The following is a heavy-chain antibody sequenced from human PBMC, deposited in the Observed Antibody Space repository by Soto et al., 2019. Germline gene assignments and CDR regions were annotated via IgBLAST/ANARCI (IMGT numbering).Heavy chain of an antibody. J-gene: IGHJ6*02. CDR3: ARDPYGSYYYYGMDV. Sequence: QVQLQESGPGLVKPSQTLSLTCTVSGGSISSGGYYWSWIRQHPGKGLEWIGYIYYSGSTYYNPSLKSRVTISVDTSKNQFSLKLSSVTAADTAVYYCARDPYGSYYYYGMDVWGQGTTVTVSS. CDR1: GGSISSGGYY. CDR2: IYYSGST. V-gene: IGHV4-31*03. D-gene: IGHD4-17*01.